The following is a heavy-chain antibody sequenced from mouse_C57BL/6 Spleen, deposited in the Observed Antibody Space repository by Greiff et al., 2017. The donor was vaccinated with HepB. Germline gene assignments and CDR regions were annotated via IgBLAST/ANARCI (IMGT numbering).Heavy chain of an antibody. D-gene: IGHD2-4*01. CDR3: ARSYDYGGMDY. J-gene: IGHJ4*01. V-gene: IGHV1-59*01. Sequence: QVQLKQPGAELVRPGTSVKLSCKASGYTFTSYWMHWVKQRPGQGLEWIGVIDPSDSYTNYNQKFKGKATLTVDTSSSTAYMQLSSLTSEDSAVYYCARSYDYGGMDYWGQGTSVTVSS. CDR1: GYTFTSYW. CDR2: IDPSDSYT.